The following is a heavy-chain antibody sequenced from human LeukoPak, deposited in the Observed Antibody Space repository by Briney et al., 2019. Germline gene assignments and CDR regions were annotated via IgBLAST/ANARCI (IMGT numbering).Heavy chain of an antibody. D-gene: IGHD6-19*01. CDR2: ITNNGTTI. J-gene: IGHJ6*02. V-gene: IGHV3-48*03. CDR1: GFTFSSYA. CDR3: ARDQWLAYYYHGMDV. Sequence: GGSLKLSCAASGFTFSSYAMNWVRQAPGKGLEWVSYITNNGTTIYYADSVKGRFTISRDNAENSLYLQMNSLRAEDTAIYYCARDQWLAYYYHGMDVWGQGTTVTVSS.